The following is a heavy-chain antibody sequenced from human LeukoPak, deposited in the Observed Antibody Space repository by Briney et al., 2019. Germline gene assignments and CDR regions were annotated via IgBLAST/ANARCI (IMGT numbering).Heavy chain of an antibody. CDR3: ARGYRTSCYRCGFDY. J-gene: IGHJ4*02. CDR2: IYTSGST. Sequence: PSQTLSLTCTVSGGSISSGSYYWSWIRQPAGKGLEWIGRIYTSGSTNYNPSLKSRVTISVDTSKNQFSLKLSSVTAADTAVYYCARGYRTSCYRCGFDYWGQGTLVTVSS. CDR1: GGSISSGSYY. V-gene: IGHV4-61*02. D-gene: IGHD2-2*02.